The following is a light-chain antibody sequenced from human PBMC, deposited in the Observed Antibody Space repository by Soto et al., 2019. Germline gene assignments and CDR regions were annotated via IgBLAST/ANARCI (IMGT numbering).Light chain of an antibody. Sequence: DIQLTQSPSSLSASVGERVTLTCRASQSISSYLNWYQQKPGKAPKLLIYAASSLQSGVPSRFSGSGSGTDFTLTISSLQPEDFATYYCQQSYSTPPTFGHGTKVDIK. J-gene: IGKJ1*01. CDR3: QQSYSTPPT. CDR2: AAS. CDR1: QSISSY. V-gene: IGKV1-39*01.